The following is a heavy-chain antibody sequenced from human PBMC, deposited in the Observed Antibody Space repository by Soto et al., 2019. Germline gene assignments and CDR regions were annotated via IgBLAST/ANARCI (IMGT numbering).Heavy chain of an antibody. CDR2: IYYSGSP. V-gene: IGHV4-30-4*01. CDR3: ARTIQLWSNDY. J-gene: IGHJ4*02. CDR1: GGSISSGYYY. D-gene: IGHD5-18*01. Sequence: QVQLQESGPGLVKPSQTLSLTCTFSGGSISSGYYYWFWIRQPPGKGLEWIGYIYYSGSPYYNPSLKSRVTRSVDTSKNQFSLKLSSVTAADTAVYYCARTIQLWSNDYWGQGTLVTVSS.